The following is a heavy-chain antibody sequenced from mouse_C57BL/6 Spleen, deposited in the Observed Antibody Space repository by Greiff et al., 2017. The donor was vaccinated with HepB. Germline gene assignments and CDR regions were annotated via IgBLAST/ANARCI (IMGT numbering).Heavy chain of an antibody. D-gene: IGHD1-1*01. J-gene: IGHJ1*03. V-gene: IGHV5-17*01. CDR3: ARSSITTVVAYWYFDV. CDR1: GFTFSDYG. CDR2: ISSGSSTI. Sequence: EVQLVESGGGLVKPGGSLKLSCAASGFTFSDYGMHWVRQAPEKGLEWVAYISSGSSTIYYADTVKGRFTISRDNAKNTLFLQMTSLRSEDTAMYYCARSSITTVVAYWYFDVWGTGTTVTVSS.